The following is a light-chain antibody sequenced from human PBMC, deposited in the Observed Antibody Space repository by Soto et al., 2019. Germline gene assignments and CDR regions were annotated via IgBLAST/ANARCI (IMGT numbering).Light chain of an antibody. CDR1: QHVSSN. Sequence: EIVMTQTPATLSVSPGGSATLSCRASQHVSSNFAWYRQKPGQAPTLLIYRTSTRATGIPARFSGSGSGTEFTLTISSLQSEDFAVYYCQQYNNWPYTFGQGTKLEIK. CDR3: QQYNNWPYT. J-gene: IGKJ2*01. V-gene: IGKV3-15*01. CDR2: RTS.